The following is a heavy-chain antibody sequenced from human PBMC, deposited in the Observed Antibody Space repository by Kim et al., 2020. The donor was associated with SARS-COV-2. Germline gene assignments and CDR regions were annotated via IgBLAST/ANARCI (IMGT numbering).Heavy chain of an antibody. J-gene: IGHJ6*02. CDR1: GFTFSSYA. V-gene: IGHV3-23*03. Sequence: GGSLRLSCAASGFTFSSYAMSWVRQAPGKGLEWVSVIYSGGSSTYYADSVKGRFTISRDSSKNTLYLQMNSLRAEDTAVYYCASETGGLLYGMDVWGQGT. CDR2: IYSGGSST. CDR3: ASETGGLLYGMDV. D-gene: IGHD7-27*01.